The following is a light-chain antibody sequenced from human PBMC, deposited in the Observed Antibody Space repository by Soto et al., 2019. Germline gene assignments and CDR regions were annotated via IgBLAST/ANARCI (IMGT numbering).Light chain of an antibody. CDR2: DAS. CDR3: QQHYNWPRT. J-gene: IGKJ1*01. V-gene: IGKV3-11*01. CDR1: QRVRTD. Sequence: EIVLTQSPATLSLSPGERATLSCRASQRVRTDLTWYQQKPGQAPRLLIYDASKRATGIPARFSGGGSGTDFNLTISSLEPEDFAVYYCQQHYNWPRTFGQGTKVEI.